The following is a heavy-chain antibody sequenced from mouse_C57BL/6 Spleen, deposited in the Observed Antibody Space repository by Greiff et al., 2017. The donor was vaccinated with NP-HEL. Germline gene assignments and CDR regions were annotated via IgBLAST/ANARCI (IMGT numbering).Heavy chain of an antibody. J-gene: IGHJ1*03. Sequence: VKLQESGPELVKPGASVKISCKASGYAFSSSWMNWVKQRPGKGLEWIGRIYPGDGDTNYNGKFKGKATLTADKSSSTAYMQLSSLTSEDSAVYVCATSNYWYFDVWGTGTTVTVSS. V-gene: IGHV1-82*01. CDR1: GYAFSSSW. CDR2: IYPGDGDT. CDR3: ATSNYWYFDV.